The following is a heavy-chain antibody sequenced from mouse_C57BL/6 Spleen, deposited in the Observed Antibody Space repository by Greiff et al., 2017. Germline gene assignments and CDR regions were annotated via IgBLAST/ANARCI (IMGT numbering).Heavy chain of an antibody. CDR3: ARSEGLRWYFDV. D-gene: IGHD2-4*01. J-gene: IGHJ1*03. CDR1: GYAFSSYW. Sequence: VQLRQSGAELVKPGASVKISCKASGYAFSSYWMNWVKQRPGKGLEWIGQIYPGDGDTNYNGKFKGKATLTADKSSSTAYMQLSSLTSEDSAVYFCARSEGLRWYFDVWGTGTTVTVSS. V-gene: IGHV1-80*01. CDR2: IYPGDGDT.